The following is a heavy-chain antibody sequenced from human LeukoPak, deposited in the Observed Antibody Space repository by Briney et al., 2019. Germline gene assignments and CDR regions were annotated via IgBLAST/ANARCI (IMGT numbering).Heavy chain of an antibody. J-gene: IGHJ6*02. D-gene: IGHD7-27*01. CDR1: GFSFSDSW. CDR2: IKVDESQE. V-gene: IGHV3-7*01. Sequence: PGGSLRLSCAASGFSFSDSWMSWVRQAPGKGPEWVANIKVDESQEHYADSVKGRFTVSRDNAKNSLFLQMNSLRVEDTAVYYCATYKNWVAGDVWGQGTTVSVSS. CDR3: ATYKNWVAGDV.